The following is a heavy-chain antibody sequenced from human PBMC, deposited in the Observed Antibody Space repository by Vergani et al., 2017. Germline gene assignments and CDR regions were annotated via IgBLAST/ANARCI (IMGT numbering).Heavy chain of an antibody. CDR2: IYPGDSDT. J-gene: IGHJ3*02. CDR1: GYSFTSYW. CDR3: ASPRAPDYLPAVDAFDI. Sequence: EVQLVQSGAEVKKPGESLKISCKGSGYSFTSYWIGWVRQMPGKGLEWMGIIYPGDSDTRYSPSFQGQVTISADKSISTAYLQWRSLKASDTAMYYCASPRAPDYLPAVDAFDIWGQGTMVTVSS. V-gene: IGHV5-51*01. D-gene: IGHD2-2*01.